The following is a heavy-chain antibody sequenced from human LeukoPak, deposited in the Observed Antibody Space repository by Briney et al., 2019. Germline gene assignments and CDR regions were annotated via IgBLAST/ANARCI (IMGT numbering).Heavy chain of an antibody. CDR1: GFTVSSNY. J-gene: IGHJ3*02. CDR3: ARDRDNGNYPDAFGI. D-gene: IGHD1-7*01. CDR2: IKQDGSEK. V-gene: IGHV3-7*01. Sequence: QPGGSLRLSCAASGFTVSSNYMSWVRQAPGRGLEWVANIKQDGSEKYYVDSVKGRFTISRDNAKNSLYLQMNSLRAEDTAVYHCARDRDNGNYPDAFGIWGPGTMVTVSS.